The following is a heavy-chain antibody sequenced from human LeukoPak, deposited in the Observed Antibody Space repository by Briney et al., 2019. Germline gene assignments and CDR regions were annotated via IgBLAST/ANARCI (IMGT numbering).Heavy chain of an antibody. CDR1: GFTFSSYG. Sequence: GGSLRLSCAASGFTFSSYGMSWVHQAPGKGLEWVSAISGSGGSTYYADSVKGRFTISRGNSKNTLYLQMNSLRAEDTAVYYCAKKMGGVAGSFDYWGQGTLVTVSS. J-gene: IGHJ4*02. D-gene: IGHD3-10*01. V-gene: IGHV3-23*01. CDR3: AKKMGGVAGSFDY. CDR2: ISGSGGST.